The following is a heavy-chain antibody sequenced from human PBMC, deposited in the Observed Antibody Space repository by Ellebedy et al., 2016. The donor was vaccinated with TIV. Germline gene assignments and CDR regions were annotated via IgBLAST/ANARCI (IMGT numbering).Heavy chain of an antibody. J-gene: IGHJ6*02. V-gene: IGHV4-34*01. CDR3: ARLPVADDYYYYGMDV. D-gene: IGHD6-19*01. CDR2: INHSGST. CDR1: GGSISGYY. Sequence: SETLSLXXAVYGGSISGYYWSWIRQPPGKGLEWIGEINHSGSTNYNPSLKSRVTISVDTSKNQFSLKLSSVTAADTAVYNCARLPVADDYYYYGMDVWGQGTTVTVSS.